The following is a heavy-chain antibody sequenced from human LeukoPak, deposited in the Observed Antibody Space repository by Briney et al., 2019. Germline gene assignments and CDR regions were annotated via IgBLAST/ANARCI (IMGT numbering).Heavy chain of an antibody. CDR3: AKDRGGVLRGLDF. CDR2: ISGSGGRT. Sequence: PGGSLRLSCAASGFTFNDYYMSWIRQAPGKGLEWVSSISGSGGRTYYADSVKGRFTFSRDNSKNTLYLQMNSLRAEDTAIYYCAKDRGGVLRGLDFWGQGTLVTVSS. CDR1: GFTFNDYY. D-gene: IGHD2-8*01. V-gene: IGHV3-23*01. J-gene: IGHJ4*02.